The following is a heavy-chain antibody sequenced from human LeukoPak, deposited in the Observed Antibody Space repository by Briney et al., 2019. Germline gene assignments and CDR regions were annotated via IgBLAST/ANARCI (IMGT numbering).Heavy chain of an antibody. CDR2: ISSNGGST. J-gene: IGHJ4*02. CDR3: VKDLSGSYSFDY. Sequence: GGSLRLSCSASGFTFSSYGIHWVRQAPGKGLDYVSAISSNGGSTYYADSVKGRFTISRDNSKNTLYLLMSSFKAEDTAVYYCVKDLSGSYSFDYWGQGTLVTVSS. CDR1: GFTFSSYG. V-gene: IGHV3-64D*06. D-gene: IGHD1-26*01.